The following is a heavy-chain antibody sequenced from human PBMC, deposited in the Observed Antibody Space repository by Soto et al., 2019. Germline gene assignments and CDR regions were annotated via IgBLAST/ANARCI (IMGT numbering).Heavy chain of an antibody. CDR3: ASRDLSGSYVRLQFDY. J-gene: IGHJ4*02. D-gene: IGHD1-26*01. CDR2: IIPIFGTA. V-gene: IGHV1-69*01. CDR1: GGTFSSYA. Sequence: QVQLVQSGAEVKKPGSSVKVSCKASGGTFSSYAISWVRQAPGQGLEWMGGIIPIFGTANYAQKFQGRVTITADESPSTAYMELSSLRSEDTAVYYCASRDLSGSYVRLQFDYWGQGTLVTVSS.